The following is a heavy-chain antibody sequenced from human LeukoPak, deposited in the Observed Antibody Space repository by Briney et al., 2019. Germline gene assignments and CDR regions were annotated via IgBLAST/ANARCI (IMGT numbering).Heavy chain of an antibody. V-gene: IGHV4-61*01. CDR1: GGSVSSGSYY. CDR2: IYYSGST. CDR3: AREVSVAGYYYYYYMDV. D-gene: IGHD6-19*01. J-gene: IGHJ6*03. Sequence: SETLSLTCTVSGGSVSSGSYYWSWIRQPPGKGLEWIGYIYYSGSTNYNPSLKSRVTISVDTSKNQFSLKLSSVTAADTAVYYCAREVSVAGYYYYYYMDVWGKGITVTVSS.